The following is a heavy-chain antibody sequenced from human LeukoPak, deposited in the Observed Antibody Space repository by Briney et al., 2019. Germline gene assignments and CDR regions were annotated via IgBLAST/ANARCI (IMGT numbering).Heavy chain of an antibody. J-gene: IGHJ4*02. CDR3: AKSRWSDTSGYYYFDC. V-gene: IGHV3-23*01. CDR1: GFTFVTYA. CDR2: ISGRGGTT. D-gene: IGHD3-22*01. Sequence: PGGSLRLSCAASGFTFVTYAMSWVRQAPGEGLEWVSTISGRGGTTYYADSVKGRFSISRDNSKNTLYLQMNSLRAEDTAVYYCAKSRWSDTSGYYYFDCWGQGTLVTVSP.